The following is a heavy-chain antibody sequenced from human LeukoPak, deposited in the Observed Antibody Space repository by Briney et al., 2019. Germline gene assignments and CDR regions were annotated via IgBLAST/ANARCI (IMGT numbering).Heavy chain of an antibody. V-gene: IGHV3-9*01. Sequence: GGSLRLSCAASGFTFDDYAMHWVRQAPGKGLEWVSGISWNSGSIGYADSAKGRFTISRDNAKNSLYLQMNSLRAEDTALYYCAKDKAWGQGTLVTVSS. J-gene: IGHJ4*02. CDR3: AKDKA. CDR1: GFTFDDYA. CDR2: ISWNSGSI.